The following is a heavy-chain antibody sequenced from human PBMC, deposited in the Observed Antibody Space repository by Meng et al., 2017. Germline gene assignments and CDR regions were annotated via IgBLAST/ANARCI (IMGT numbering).Heavy chain of an antibody. D-gene: IGHD3-22*01. CDR1: GFTFSSYS. CDR2: ISSSSSYI. Sequence: GGSLRLSCAASGFTFSSYSMNWVRQAPGKGLEWVSSISSSSSYIYYADSVKGRFTISRDNAKNSLYLQMNSLRAEDTAVYYCARDQYRHEEYYYDSSGYYDYWGQGTRVTGYS. J-gene: IGHJ4*02. V-gene: IGHV3-21*01. CDR3: ARDQYRHEEYYYDSSGYYDY.